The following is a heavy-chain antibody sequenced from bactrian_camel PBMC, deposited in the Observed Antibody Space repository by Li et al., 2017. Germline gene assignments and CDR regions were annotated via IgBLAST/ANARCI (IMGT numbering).Heavy chain of an antibody. J-gene: IGHJ4*01. CDR3: KTERPTLSRGRLCPNLH. V-gene: IGHV3S60*01. D-gene: IGHD4*01. CDR1: AYILENCG. CDR2: VRKDGTP. Sequence: QVQLVESGGGEVQAGGSLKLSCAGSAYILENCGMVWYRQTKGKEEKLVSVRKDGTPVYEDTVKGRFTVSRDDKNTVYLQMDNLKPDDTAMYYCKTERPTLSRGRLCPNLHWGQGTQVTVS.